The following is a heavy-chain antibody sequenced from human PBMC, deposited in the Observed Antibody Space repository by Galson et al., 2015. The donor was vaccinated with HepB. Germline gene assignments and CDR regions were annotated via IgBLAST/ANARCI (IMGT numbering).Heavy chain of an antibody. CDR2: IYTSGST. CDR3: ARDPVVGAHPLDY. V-gene: IGHV4-61*02. CDR1: GGSISSGSYY. D-gene: IGHD1-26*01. J-gene: IGHJ4*02. Sequence: TLSLTCTVSGGSISSGSYYWSWIRQPAGKGLEWIGRIYTSGSTNYNPSLKSRVTMSVDTSKNQFSLKLSSVTAADTAVYYCARDPVVGAHPLDYWGQGTLVTVSS.